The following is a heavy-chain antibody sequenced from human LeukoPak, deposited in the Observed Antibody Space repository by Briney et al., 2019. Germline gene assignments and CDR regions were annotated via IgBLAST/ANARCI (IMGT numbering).Heavy chain of an antibody. Sequence: SETLSLTCAVYGGSFSGYYWSWIRQPPGKGLEWIEEINHSGSTNYNPSLKSRVTISVDTSKNQFSLKLSSVTAADTAVYYCARRGGASSYWGQGTLVTVSS. J-gene: IGHJ4*02. CDR1: GGSFSGYY. V-gene: IGHV4-34*01. CDR3: ARRGGASSY. D-gene: IGHD1-26*01. CDR2: INHSGST.